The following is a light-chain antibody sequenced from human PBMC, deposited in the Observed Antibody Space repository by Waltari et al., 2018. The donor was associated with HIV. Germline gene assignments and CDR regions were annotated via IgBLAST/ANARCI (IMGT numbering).Light chain of an antibody. CDR1: KNNVGFQG. J-gene: IGLJ3*02. CDR2: RGN. CDR3: SSWDTRLNGWV. V-gene: IGLV10-54*04. Sequence: QAGLTQPPSVSKALRQTATLTCTGDKNNVGFQGAAWLKHHQGRHPKLLSYRGNNRPSGVPDRFSASTSGNTASLNITGLQADDEADYFCSSWDTRLNGWVFGGGAHLTVL.